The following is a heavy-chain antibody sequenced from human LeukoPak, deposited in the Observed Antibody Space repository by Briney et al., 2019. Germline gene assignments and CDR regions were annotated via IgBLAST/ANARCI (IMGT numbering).Heavy chain of an antibody. CDR3: ASPRWQWLTIDS. D-gene: IGHD6-19*01. Sequence: SETLSLICTVSGGSINSSSYYWGWIRQPPGKGLEWIANIYYSGSTYYNPSLKSRVTISVDTSKNQFSLKVRSVTAADTAVYYCASPRWQWLTIDSWGQGTLVTVSS. J-gene: IGHJ4*02. CDR1: GGSINSSSYY. V-gene: IGHV4-39*01. CDR2: IYYSGST.